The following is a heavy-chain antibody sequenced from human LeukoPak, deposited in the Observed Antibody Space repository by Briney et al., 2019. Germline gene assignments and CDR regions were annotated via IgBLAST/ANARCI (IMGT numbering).Heavy chain of an antibody. CDR1: GGSISSYY. CDR3: ARDLRGYGGLYWYFDL. V-gene: IGHV4-59*01. CDR2: IYYSGST. D-gene: IGHD4/OR15-4a*01. J-gene: IGHJ2*01. Sequence: KPSETLSLTCTVSGGSISSYYWSWIRQPPGKGLEWIGYIYYSGSTNYNPSLKSRVTISVDTSKNQFSLKLSSVTAADTAVYYCARDLRGYGGLYWYFDLWGRGTLVTVSS.